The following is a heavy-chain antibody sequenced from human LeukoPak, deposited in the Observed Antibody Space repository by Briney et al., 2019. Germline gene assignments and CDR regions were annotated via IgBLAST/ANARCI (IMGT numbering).Heavy chain of an antibody. CDR1: GFTFDDYA. V-gene: IGHV3-9*01. CDR3: AKDRSTYCSWDAFDI. CDR2: ISWNSGSI. Sequence: GRSLRLSCAASGFTFDDYAMHWVRQAPGKGLEWVSGISWNSGSIGYADSVKGRFTISRDNAKNSLYLQMNSLRAEDTALYYCAKDRSTYCSWDAFDIWGQGTMVTVSS. J-gene: IGHJ3*02. D-gene: IGHD6-13*01.